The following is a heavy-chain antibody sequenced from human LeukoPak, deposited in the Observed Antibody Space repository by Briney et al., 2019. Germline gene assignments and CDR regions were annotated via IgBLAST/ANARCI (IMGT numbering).Heavy chain of an antibody. D-gene: IGHD6-19*01. Sequence: PGRSLRLSCAASGFTFSSYGMHWVRQAPGKGLEWVAVISYDGSNKYYADSVKGLFTISRDNSKNTLYLQMNSLRAEDTAVYCCAKGLYSSGWYGGDYWGQGTLVTVSS. CDR3: AKGLYSSGWYGGDY. V-gene: IGHV3-30*18. CDR2: ISYDGSNK. J-gene: IGHJ4*02. CDR1: GFTFSSYG.